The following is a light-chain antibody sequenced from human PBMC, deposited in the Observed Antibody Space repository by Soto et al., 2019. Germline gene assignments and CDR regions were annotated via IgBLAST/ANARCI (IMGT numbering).Light chain of an antibody. CDR2: RIY. J-gene: IGKJ1*01. CDR3: QQYDNCPQT. CDR1: ETLGRNY. Sequence: ETLLTQSPGTLSLSPGERATLSCRATETLGRNYLAWYQQKPGQAPRLLIHRIYIRAAGIPDMFSGSASGTDFTLTISRLEPEDFAMYYCQQYDNCPQTFGRGTRVEIK. V-gene: IGKV3-20*01.